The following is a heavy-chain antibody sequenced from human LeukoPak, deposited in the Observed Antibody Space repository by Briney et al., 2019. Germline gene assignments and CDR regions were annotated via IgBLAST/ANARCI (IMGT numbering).Heavy chain of an antibody. Sequence: PGGSLRLSCAASGFTFSSYSINWVRQAPGKGLEWVSYISGSGSTIYYTDSVEGRFTISRDNAKNSVYLEMNSLRAEDTAVYYCARDGRYSGSFDNWGQGIMVTVSS. J-gene: IGHJ4*02. CDR2: ISGSGSTI. D-gene: IGHD1-26*01. CDR1: GFTFSSYS. CDR3: ARDGRYSGSFDN. V-gene: IGHV3-48*01.